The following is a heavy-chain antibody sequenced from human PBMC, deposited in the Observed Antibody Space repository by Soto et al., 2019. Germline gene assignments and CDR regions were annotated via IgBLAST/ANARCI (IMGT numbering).Heavy chain of an antibody. J-gene: IGHJ3*02. V-gene: IGHV4-34*01. D-gene: IGHD5-18*01. CDR2: INHSGST. CDR1: GGSFSGYY. CDR3: ARYSLPLDAFDI. Sequence: SETLSLTCAVYGGSFSGYYWSWIRQPPGKGLEWIGEINHSGSTNYNPSLKSRVTISVDTSKNQFSLKLSSVTAADTAVYYCARYSLPLDAFDIWGQGTMVTVSS.